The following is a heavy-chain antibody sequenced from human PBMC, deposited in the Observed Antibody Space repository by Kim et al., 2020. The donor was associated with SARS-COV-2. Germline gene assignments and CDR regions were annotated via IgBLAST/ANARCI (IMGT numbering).Heavy chain of an antibody. CDR1: GASISSSKW. V-gene: IGHV4-4*02. D-gene: IGHD2-15*01. CDR2: IYQGENT. J-gene: IGHJ4*02. CDR3: AGGSGGSAVSEF. Sequence: SETLSLTCAVSGASISSSKWWTWVRQSPGKGLEWIGEIYQGENTNYNPSLKSRVTISADKSKNQFSLNLISVTAADTAVYYCAGGSGGSAVSEFWGQGTLVTVSS.